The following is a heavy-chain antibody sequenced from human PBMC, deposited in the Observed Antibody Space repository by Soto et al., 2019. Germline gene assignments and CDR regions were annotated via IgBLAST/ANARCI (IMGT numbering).Heavy chain of an antibody. CDR3: AKDRIAVAGTYDY. V-gene: IGHV3-23*01. CDR2: ISGSGGST. J-gene: IGHJ4*02. Sequence: GGSLILSCAASGFTFSSYSMSWVRQAPGKGLEWVSAISGSGGSTYYADSVKGRFTISRDNSKNTLYLQMNSLRAEDTAVYYCAKDRIAVAGTYDYWGQGTLVTVSS. CDR1: GFTFSSYS. D-gene: IGHD6-19*01.